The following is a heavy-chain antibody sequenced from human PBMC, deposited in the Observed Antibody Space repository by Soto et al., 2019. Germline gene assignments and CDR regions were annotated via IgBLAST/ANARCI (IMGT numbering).Heavy chain of an antibody. CDR2: ISYTGST. CDR1: GGSVSSTYYS. V-gene: IGHV4-31*03. J-gene: IGHJ5*02. Sequence: SETLSLTCSVTGGSVSSTYYSWSWIRQHPGKGLEWIGYISYTGSTSFNPSLRSRVTITADTTKNQFSLKLTSVTAADTAIYYCARDRHIDASLTWFDPWSEGT. CDR3: ARDRHIDASLTWFDP.